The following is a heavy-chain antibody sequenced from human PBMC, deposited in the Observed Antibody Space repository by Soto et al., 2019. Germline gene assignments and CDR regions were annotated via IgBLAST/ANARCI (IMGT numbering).Heavy chain of an antibody. J-gene: IGHJ6*03. CDR3: ARGYYDFWSGYVSYMDV. V-gene: IGHV4-31*03. CDR2: IYYSGST. D-gene: IGHD3-3*01. Sequence: SEILSLTCTVSGGSISSGGYYWSWIRQHPGKGLEWIGYIYYSGSTYYNPSLKSRVTISVDTSKNQFSLKLSSVTAADTAVYFCARGYYDFWSGYVSYMDVWGKGTTVTVSS. CDR1: GGSISSGGYY.